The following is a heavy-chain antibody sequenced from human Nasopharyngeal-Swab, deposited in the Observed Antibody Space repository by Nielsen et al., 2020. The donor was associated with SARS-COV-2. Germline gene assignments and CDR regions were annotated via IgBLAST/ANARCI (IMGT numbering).Heavy chain of an antibody. Sequence: SVKVSCKASGGTFSSYAISWVRQAPGQGLEWMGGIIPILGIANYTQKFQGRVTITADKSTSTAYMELSSLRSEDTAVYYCARDKRPGIAVAGRYFQHWGQGTLVTVSS. CDR2: IIPILGIA. CDR1: GGTFSSYA. J-gene: IGHJ1*01. D-gene: IGHD6-19*01. V-gene: IGHV1-69*10. CDR3: ARDKRPGIAVAGRYFQH.